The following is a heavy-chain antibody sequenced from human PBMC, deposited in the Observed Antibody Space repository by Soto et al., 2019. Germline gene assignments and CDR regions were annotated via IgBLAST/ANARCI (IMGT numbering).Heavy chain of an antibody. Sequence: ASVKVSCKASGGTFSSYAISWVRQAPGQGLEWMGGIIPIFGTANYAQKFQGRVTITADESTSTAYMELSSLRSEDTAVYYCAGGGYSYGYYFDYWGQGTLVTVSS. CDR2: IIPIFGTA. D-gene: IGHD5-18*01. CDR3: AGGGYSYGYYFDY. CDR1: GGTFSSYA. V-gene: IGHV1-69*13. J-gene: IGHJ4*02.